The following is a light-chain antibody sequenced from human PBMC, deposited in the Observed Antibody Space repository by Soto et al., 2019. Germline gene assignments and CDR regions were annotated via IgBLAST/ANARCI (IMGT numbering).Light chain of an antibody. J-gene: IGKJ1*01. Sequence: EIVLTQSPGTLSLSPGDRATLSCRASQSVSSNFLAWYQQKPGQAPRLLIYGASIRATGIPDRFSGSGSGTDFSLTIRRLESEDFAMSFCHQYGSSPRTFGQGTKVEIK. CDR3: HQYGSSPRT. CDR2: GAS. CDR1: QSVSSNF. V-gene: IGKV3-20*01.